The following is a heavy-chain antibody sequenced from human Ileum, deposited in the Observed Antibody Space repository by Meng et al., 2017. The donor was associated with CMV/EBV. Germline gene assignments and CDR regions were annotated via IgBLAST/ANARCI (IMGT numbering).Heavy chain of an antibody. CDR1: GFTFSSYA. Sequence: GESLKISCAASGFTFSSYAISWVRQVPGKGLEWVSDISGSGINTYYADSVKGRFTISRDNSKNTLYLQMNSLRAEDTAVYYCAKDNYGSGSYGVWGQGTMVTISS. CDR3: AKDNYGSGSYGV. J-gene: IGHJ3*01. D-gene: IGHD3-10*01. CDR2: ISGSGINT. V-gene: IGHV3-23*01.